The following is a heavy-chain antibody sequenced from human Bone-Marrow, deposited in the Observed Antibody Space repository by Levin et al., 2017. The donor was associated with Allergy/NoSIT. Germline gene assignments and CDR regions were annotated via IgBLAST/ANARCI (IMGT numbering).Heavy chain of an antibody. CDR3: ARDPARGYYDSSGYSGDH. Sequence: LSLPCAASGFSFWHYTMNWVRQAPGKGLEWVSCISSSGDSTYYADSVKGRFTISRDNAKNSLYLQLNRLRDEDTALYYCARDPARGYYDSSGYSGDHWGQGTLVTVSS. J-gene: IGHJ4*02. CDR1: GFSFWHYT. D-gene: IGHD3-22*01. V-gene: IGHV3-48*02. CDR2: ISSSGDST.